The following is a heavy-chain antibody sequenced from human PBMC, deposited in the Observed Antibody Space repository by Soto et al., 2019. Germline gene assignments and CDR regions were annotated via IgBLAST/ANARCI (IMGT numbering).Heavy chain of an antibody. Sequence: SETLSLTCTVSGGSISSYYWSWIRQPPGKGLEWIGYIYYSGSTNYNPSLKSRVTISVDTSKNQFSLKLSSVTAADTAVYYCARLLYYYDSSGYYYPYYFDYWGQGTLVTVS. J-gene: IGHJ4*02. CDR3: ARLLYYYDSSGYYYPYYFDY. V-gene: IGHV4-59*08. CDR1: GGSISSYY. CDR2: IYYSGST. D-gene: IGHD3-22*01.